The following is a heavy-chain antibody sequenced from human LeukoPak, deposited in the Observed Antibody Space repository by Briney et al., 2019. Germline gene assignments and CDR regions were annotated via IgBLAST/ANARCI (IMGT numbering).Heavy chain of an antibody. CDR3: TRGVALSDHGIIDS. J-gene: IGHJ4*02. CDR2: IYHNGIT. Sequence: PSETLSLTCAVSGNSVSSGLFWGWIRQPPGKGLEWIATIYHNGITHYNPSLKSRVNISVDTSKNQFSLKMRSVTAADTAVYYCTRGVALSDHGIIDSWGQGTPATVSS. V-gene: IGHV4-38-2*01. CDR1: GNSVSSGLF. D-gene: IGHD1-1*01.